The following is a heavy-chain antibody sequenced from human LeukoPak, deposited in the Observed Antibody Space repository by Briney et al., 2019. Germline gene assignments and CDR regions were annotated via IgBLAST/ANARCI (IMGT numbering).Heavy chain of an antibody. V-gene: IGHV1-46*01. CDR1: GNTFTSYY. J-gene: IGHJ3*02. CDR3: ARGGFVVWTGPDI. CDR2: INPSGGST. D-gene: IGHD2-21*02. Sequence: ASVKVSCTASGNTFTSYYMHWVRQAPGQGLEWMGTINPSGGSTSYTQKFQGRVTMTRDTSTSTVYMELSSPKSEDTAVYYCARGGFVVWTGPDIWGQGTMVTVSS.